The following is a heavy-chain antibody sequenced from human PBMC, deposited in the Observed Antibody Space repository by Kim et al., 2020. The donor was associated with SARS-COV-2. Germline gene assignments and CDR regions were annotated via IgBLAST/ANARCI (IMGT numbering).Heavy chain of an antibody. J-gene: IGHJ6*03. CDR1: EFTISSYE. CDR3: AAGLKHYYYYMDV. Sequence: GGSLRLSCAASEFTISSYEMNWVRQFPGKGLEWVSYISGSGSMIYYADSVKGRFTISRDDAKNALYLQMNSLRAEDTAVYYCAAGLKHYYYYMDVWGNGT. CDR2: ISGSGSMI. V-gene: IGHV3-48*03. D-gene: IGHD6-13*01.